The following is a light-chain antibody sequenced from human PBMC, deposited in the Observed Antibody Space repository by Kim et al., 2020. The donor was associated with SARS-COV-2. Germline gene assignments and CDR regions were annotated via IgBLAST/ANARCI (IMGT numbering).Light chain of an antibody. CDR2: DAS. CDR1: QGINSF. Sequence: ASVGDRVTITCRASQGINSFLGWYQQKSGKTPKLLIYDASSLESGVPSRFSGSGSGTDFTLTISSLQPEDFATYYCQQFSNYPLTFGGGTKVDIK. CDR3: QQFSNYPLT. V-gene: IGKV1D-13*01. J-gene: IGKJ4*01.